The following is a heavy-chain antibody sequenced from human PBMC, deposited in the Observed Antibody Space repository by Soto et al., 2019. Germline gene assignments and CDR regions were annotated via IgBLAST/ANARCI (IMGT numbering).Heavy chain of an antibody. CDR1: GFTFSSYA. Sequence: GGSLRLSCAASGFTFSSYAMSWVRQPPGKGLEWVSAISGGGATTYYADSVKGRFTISRDNSKNTLCLQMNSLRVDDTAVYYCAKDMRFDPWGQGTLVTVSS. CDR3: AKDMRFDP. J-gene: IGHJ5*02. D-gene: IGHD2-2*01. CDR2: ISGGGATT. V-gene: IGHV3-23*01.